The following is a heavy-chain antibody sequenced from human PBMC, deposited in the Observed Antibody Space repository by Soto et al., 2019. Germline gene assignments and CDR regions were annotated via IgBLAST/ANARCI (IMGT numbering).Heavy chain of an antibody. CDR3: AKDSYPPGIAAS. D-gene: IGHD6-13*01. Sequence: EVQLVESGGGLVQPGRSLRLSCAASGFTFDDYAMHWVRQAPGKGLEWVSGISWNSGSIGYADSVKGRFTISRDNAKKSLYLQMNRLRAEDTAVYYCAKDSYPPGIAASWGQGTLVTVSS. CDR2: ISWNSGSI. J-gene: IGHJ4*02. CDR1: GFTFDDYA. V-gene: IGHV3-9*01.